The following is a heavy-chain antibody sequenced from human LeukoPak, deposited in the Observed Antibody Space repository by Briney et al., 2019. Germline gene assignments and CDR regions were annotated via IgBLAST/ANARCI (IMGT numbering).Heavy chain of an antibody. Sequence: GGSLRLSCAASGFTFSSYAMSWVRQAPGKGLEWVSAISGSGGSTYYADSVKGRFTISRSNAKNSLYLQMNSLRAEDTAVYYCARDWGGGDYWGQGTLVTVSS. CDR2: ISGSGGST. D-gene: IGHD3-16*01. CDR3: ARDWGGGDY. V-gene: IGHV3-23*01. CDR1: GFTFSSYA. J-gene: IGHJ4*02.